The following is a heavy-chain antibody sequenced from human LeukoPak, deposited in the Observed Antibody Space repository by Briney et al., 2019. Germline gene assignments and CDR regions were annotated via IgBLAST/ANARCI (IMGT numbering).Heavy chain of an antibody. CDR3: ARALSIAVAWDY. V-gene: IGHV4-31*03. D-gene: IGHD6-19*01. CDR2: IYYSGST. CDR1: GGSISSGGYY. J-gene: IGHJ4*02. Sequence: SETLSLTCTVSGGSISSGGYYWSWIRQHPGKGLEWIGYIYYSGSTYYNPSLKSRVTISVDTSKNQFSLKLSSVTAADTAVYYCARALSIAVAWDYWGQGTPVTVSS.